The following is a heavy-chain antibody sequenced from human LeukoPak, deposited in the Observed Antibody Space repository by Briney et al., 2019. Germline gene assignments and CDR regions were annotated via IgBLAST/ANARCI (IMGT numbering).Heavy chain of an antibody. CDR2: IIPILGIA. CDR1: GGTFSSYT. J-gene: IGHJ3*02. V-gene: IGHV1-69*02. D-gene: IGHD2-2*02. CDR3: ARGTAAIRGNAFDI. Sequence: SVKVSCKASGGTFSSYTTSWVRQAPGQGLEWMGRIIPILGIANYAQKFQGRVTITADKSMSTAYMELSSLRSEDTAVYYCARGTAAIRGNAFDIWGQGTMVTVSS.